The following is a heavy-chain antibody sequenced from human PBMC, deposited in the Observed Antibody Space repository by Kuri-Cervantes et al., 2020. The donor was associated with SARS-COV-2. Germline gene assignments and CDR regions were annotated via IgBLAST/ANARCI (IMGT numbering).Heavy chain of an antibody. V-gene: IGHV4-30-4*08. J-gene: IGHJ3*01. Sequence: LRLSCTVSGGSISSGDYYWSWIRQPPGKGLEWIGYIYYSGSTYYNPSLKSRVTISVDTSKRQFSLRLTSVTATDTAVYYCVRVAIGGLYDAIDVWGQGRMVTVSS. CDR1: GGSISSGDYY. CDR2: IYYSGST. CDR3: VRVAIGGLYDAIDV. D-gene: IGHD6-25*01.